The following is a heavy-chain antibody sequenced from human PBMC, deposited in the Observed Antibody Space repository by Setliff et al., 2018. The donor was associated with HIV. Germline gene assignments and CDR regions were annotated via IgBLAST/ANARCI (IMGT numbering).Heavy chain of an antibody. CDR3: ARVQQQLLQEDDYFDY. J-gene: IGHJ4*02. Sequence: PGGSLRLSCAASGFIFSSYAMHWVRQAPGKGLEWVAVMSYDGNNKYYADSVKGRFTISRDNSKNTLFLQMNSLRAEDTAVYYCARVQQQLLQEDDYFDYWGQGTLVTVSS. CDR1: GFIFSSYA. CDR2: MSYDGNNK. V-gene: IGHV3-30*07. D-gene: IGHD6-13*01.